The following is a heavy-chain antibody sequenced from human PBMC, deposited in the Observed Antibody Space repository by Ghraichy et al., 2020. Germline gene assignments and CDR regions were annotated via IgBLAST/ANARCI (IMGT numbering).Heavy chain of an antibody. D-gene: IGHD3-3*01. CDR1: GFTFSSYA. J-gene: IGHJ5*02. CDR3: AKDLVRSRYYDFWSGYST. CDR2: ISGSGGST. Sequence: GESLNISCAASGFTFSSYAMSWVRQAPGKGLEWVSAISGSGGSTYYADSVKGRFTISRDNSKNTLYLQMNSLRAEDTAVYYCAKDLVRSRYYDFWSGYSTWGQGTLVTVSS. V-gene: IGHV3-23*01.